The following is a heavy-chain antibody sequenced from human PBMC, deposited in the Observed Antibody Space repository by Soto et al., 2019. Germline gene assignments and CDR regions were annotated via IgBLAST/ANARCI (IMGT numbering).Heavy chain of an antibody. CDR1: GGTFSSYA. Sequence: QVQLVQSGAEVKKPGSSVKVSCKASGGTFSSYAISWVRQAPGQGLEWMGGIIPIFGTANYAQKFQGRVTITADESTSTAYRELSSLRSEYTSVYYCARDLHYGDRPEYCDYWGQGTLVTVSS. D-gene: IGHD4-17*01. J-gene: IGHJ4*02. V-gene: IGHV1-69*01. CDR3: ARDLHYGDRPEYCDY. CDR2: IIPIFGTA.